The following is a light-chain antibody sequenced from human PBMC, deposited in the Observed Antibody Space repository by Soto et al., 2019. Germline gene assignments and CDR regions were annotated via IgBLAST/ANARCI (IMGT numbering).Light chain of an antibody. CDR3: QQYNNWPRT. Sequence: EIVMTQSPATLSVSPGGRATLSCRASQSISDTLAWYQQKPGQAPRLLIYGASRRATGFPARFSGSGSGTDFTLTISSLQSEDFAVYYCQQYNNWPRTFGQGTKVDIK. J-gene: IGKJ1*01. V-gene: IGKV3-15*01. CDR1: QSISDT. CDR2: GAS.